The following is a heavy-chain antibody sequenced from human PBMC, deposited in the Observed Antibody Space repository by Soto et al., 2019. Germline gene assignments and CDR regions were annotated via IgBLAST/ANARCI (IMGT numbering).Heavy chain of an antibody. J-gene: IGHJ4*02. D-gene: IGHD2-15*01. CDR1: GGTFSSYA. Sequence: ASVKFSCKTSGGTFSSYAISWVRQAPGQGLEWMGGIIPIFGTANYAQKFQGRVTITADESTSTAYMELSSLRSEDTAVYYCARSSIVVVVAGYFDYWGQGTLVTVSS. V-gene: IGHV1-69*13. CDR2: IIPIFGTA. CDR3: ARSSIVVVVAGYFDY.